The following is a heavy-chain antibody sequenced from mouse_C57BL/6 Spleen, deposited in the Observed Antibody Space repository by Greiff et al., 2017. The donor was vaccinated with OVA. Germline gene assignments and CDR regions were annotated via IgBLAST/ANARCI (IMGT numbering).Heavy chain of an antibody. Sequence: EVKLMESGGGLVQPGGSLKLSCAASGFTFSDYGMAWVRQAPRKGPEWVAFISNLAYSIYYADTVTGRFTISRENAKNTLYLEMSSLRSEDTAMYYCARSDYYGSSYLWYFDVWGTGTTVTVSS. CDR1: GFTFSDYG. D-gene: IGHD1-1*01. J-gene: IGHJ1*03. CDR2: ISNLAYSI. CDR3: ARSDYYGSSYLWYFDV. V-gene: IGHV5-15*01.